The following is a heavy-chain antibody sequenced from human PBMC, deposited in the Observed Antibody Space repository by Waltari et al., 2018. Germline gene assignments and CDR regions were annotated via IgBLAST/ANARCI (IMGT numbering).Heavy chain of an antibody. V-gene: IGHV6-1*01. CDR3: ARAPDREFPAMGAFDY. D-gene: IGHD5-18*01. Sequence: QVQLQQSGPGLVKPSQTLSLTCAISGDSVSSNSAAWNWLRQSPSRGLEWLGRTYYRSKWYNDYAVSVKSRITIHPDTSKNQFSLQLNSVTPEDTAVYYCARAPDREFPAMGAFDYWGQGTLVTVSS. CDR2: TYYRSKWYN. J-gene: IGHJ4*02. CDR1: GDSVSSNSAA.